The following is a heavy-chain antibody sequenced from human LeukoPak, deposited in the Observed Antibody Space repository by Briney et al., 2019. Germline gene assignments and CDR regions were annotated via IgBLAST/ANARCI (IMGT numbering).Heavy chain of an antibody. J-gene: IGHJ4*02. V-gene: IGHV3-23*01. Sequence: GGSLRLSCAVSGFTFSNYAMSWVRQTPAKGLEWVSSINEVGDDTNYVDSVRGRFTVSRDNSNNTLYVQMNSLRAEDTAVYYCAKAVRRFGATEFDYWGREPWSPSPQ. CDR3: AKAVRRFGATEFDY. CDR2: INEVGDDT. CDR1: GFTFSNYA. D-gene: IGHD3-10*01.